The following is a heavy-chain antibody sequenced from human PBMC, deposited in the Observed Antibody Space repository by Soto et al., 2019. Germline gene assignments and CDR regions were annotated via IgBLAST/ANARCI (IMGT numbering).Heavy chain of an antibody. J-gene: IGHJ5*02. CDR2: IGASGGSA. CDR1: GFVFSSYA. CDR3: AKDRYNDVYNCLDP. V-gene: IGHV3-23*01. Sequence: EVQLLESGGGLVQPGGSLRLSCAASGFVFSSYAMSWVRQAPGKGLGWVPSIGASGGSAYYADSVKGRFTTSRDNSKNTLYLQRNSLRAEDTAVYYCAKDRYNDVYNCLDPGGQGSLVTVSS. D-gene: IGHD2-2*02.